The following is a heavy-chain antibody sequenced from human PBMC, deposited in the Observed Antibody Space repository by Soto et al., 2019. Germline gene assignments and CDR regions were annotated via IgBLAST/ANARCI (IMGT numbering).Heavy chain of an antibody. CDR3: AKEMYPRTVLDSSSPWGDY. V-gene: IGHV3-30*18. CDR2: VSYDGSYK. CDR1: GFTFSDYG. D-gene: IGHD6-6*01. J-gene: IGHJ4*02. Sequence: QVQLVESGGGVAQPGRSLRLSCAVSGFTFSDYGMHWVRQAPGKGLEWVAVVSYDGSYKYCADSVKGRFTVSRDLSGNTLFLQMNSLRLEDTAVYFCAKEMYPRTVLDSSSPWGDYWGQGTLVAVSS.